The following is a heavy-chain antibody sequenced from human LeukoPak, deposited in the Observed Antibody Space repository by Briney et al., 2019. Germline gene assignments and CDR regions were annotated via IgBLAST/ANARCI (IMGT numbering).Heavy chain of an antibody. J-gene: IGHJ6*03. CDR3: ARVATGATTSNYFYYYMDV. Sequence: GGSLRLSCDASGFTFGLYTITWVRQAPGKGLEWVSSIISTGAYINYADSVKGRFTISRDNAKDSLYLQMDSLRAEDTAVYYCARVATGATTSNYFYYYMDVWGRGTTVTVSS. CDR2: IISTGAYI. D-gene: IGHD1-26*01. V-gene: IGHV3-21*01. CDR1: GFTFGLYT.